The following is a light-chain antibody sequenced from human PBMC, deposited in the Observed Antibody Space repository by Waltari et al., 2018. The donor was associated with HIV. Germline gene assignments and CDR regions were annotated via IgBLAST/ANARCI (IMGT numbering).Light chain of an antibody. J-gene: IGKJ4*01. Sequence: EILLTQSPATLSLSPGERATLSCRASQSVGDFLAWYQHKPGQAPRLLIYDASNRAAGIPARFSGSGSGTDFTLTISSLESEDFAVYYCQQRSNWPRLTFGGGTKVEIK. V-gene: IGKV3-11*01. CDR3: QQRSNWPRLT. CDR2: DAS. CDR1: QSVGDF.